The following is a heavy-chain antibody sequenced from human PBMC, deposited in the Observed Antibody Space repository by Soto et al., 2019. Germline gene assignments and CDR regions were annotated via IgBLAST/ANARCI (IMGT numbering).Heavy chain of an antibody. J-gene: IGHJ6*02. Sequence: QVQLVESGGGAVQPGRSLRLSCAASGFNFRTYGMHWVRQAPGKGLEWLAVISNNGINKYYADSVKGRFTISRDNSRDTLFLQMNSLRGEDTAIYYCAKVIRADSTSSNFYYYSGLDVWGQGTTVTVS. D-gene: IGHD6-6*01. CDR2: ISNNGINK. CDR1: GFNFRTYG. V-gene: IGHV3-30*18. CDR3: AKVIRADSTSSNFYYYSGLDV.